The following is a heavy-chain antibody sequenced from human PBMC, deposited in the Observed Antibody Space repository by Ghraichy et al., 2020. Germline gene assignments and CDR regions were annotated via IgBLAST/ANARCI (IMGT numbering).Heavy chain of an antibody. CDR2: MSADTGHA. V-gene: IGHV1-8*02. CDR3: ARVRSGTVHLDF. Sequence: ASVKVSCKTSGYTFNNYDINWVRQATGQGLEWMGWMSADTGHAGYVRKFQGRVTMTMDTSISTAYMELYDLISEDTAVYYCARVRSGTVHLDFWGQGTLVTVSS. CDR1: GYTFNNYD. D-gene: IGHD3-10*01. J-gene: IGHJ4*02.